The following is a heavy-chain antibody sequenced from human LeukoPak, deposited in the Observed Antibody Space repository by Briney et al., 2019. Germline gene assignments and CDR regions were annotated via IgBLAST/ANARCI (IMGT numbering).Heavy chain of an antibody. V-gene: IGHV1-8*02. J-gene: IGHJ6*03. CDR2: MNPNSGNT. Sequence: GASVKVSCKASGYTFTGYFMHWVRQAPGQGLEWMGWMNPNSGNTGYAQKFQGRVTMTRNTSISTAYMELSSLRSEDTAVYYCARIKQVVGYDYYYYYMDVWGKGTTVTVSS. CDR3: ARIKQVVGYDYYYYYMDV. D-gene: IGHD6-13*01. CDR1: GYTFTGYF.